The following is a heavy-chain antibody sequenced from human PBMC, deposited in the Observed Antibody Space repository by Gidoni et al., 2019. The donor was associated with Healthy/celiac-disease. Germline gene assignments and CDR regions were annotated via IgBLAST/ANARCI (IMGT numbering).Heavy chain of an antibody. J-gene: IGHJ4*02. CDR1: GFTFSSYG. CDR3: AKDLQSVRFLEWPSYYFDY. Sequence: QVQLVGSGGGVVQPGRSLRLACAASGFTFSSYGMHWVRQAPGKGLEWVAVISYDGSNKYYADYVKGRFTISRDNSKNTLYLQMNSLSAEDTAVYYCAKDLQSVRFLEWPSYYFDYWGQGTLVTVSS. CDR2: ISYDGSNK. D-gene: IGHD3-3*01. V-gene: IGHV3-30*18.